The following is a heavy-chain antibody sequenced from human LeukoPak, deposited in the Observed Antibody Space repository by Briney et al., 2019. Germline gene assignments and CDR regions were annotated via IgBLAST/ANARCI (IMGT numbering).Heavy chain of an antibody. CDR1: GFTFKHYM. CDR3: GRAFPPLRTAAAGDY. D-gene: IGHD6-13*01. Sequence: PGGPLRLSCAPSGFTFKHYMMNWFRQAPGKGLEWVSSISYRTSHIYYAASVKGRFTISRDNAKNSLYLQMDSLRAEDTAVYFCGRAFPPLRTAAAGDYWGQGTLVTVSS. J-gene: IGHJ4*02. CDR2: ISYRTSHI. V-gene: IGHV3-21*01.